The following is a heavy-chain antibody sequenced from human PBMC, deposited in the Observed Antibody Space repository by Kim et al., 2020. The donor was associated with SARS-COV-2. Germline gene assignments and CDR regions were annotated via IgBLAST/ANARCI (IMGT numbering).Heavy chain of an antibody. D-gene: IGHD3-10*01. J-gene: IGHJ4*02. CDR3: ARWKKYYYGSGNYFDY. V-gene: IGHV4-34*01. Sequence: LKRRVTISVDTSKNQFSLKLSSVTAADTAVYYCARWKKYYYGSGNYFDYWGQGTLVTVSS.